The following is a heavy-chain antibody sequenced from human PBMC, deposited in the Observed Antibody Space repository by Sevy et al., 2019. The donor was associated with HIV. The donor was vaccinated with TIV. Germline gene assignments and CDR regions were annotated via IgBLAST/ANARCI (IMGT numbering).Heavy chain of an antibody. V-gene: IGHV5-51*01. CDR2: IYPGDSDT. J-gene: IGHJ3*02. CDR3: ARVTVATTYPIRVHESDI. Sequence: GESLKISCKGSGYRFTNYWLGWVRQMPGKGLEWMGMIYPGDSDTRNSPSFQGQVSISADKSISTACLQWTSLKASDTAMYYCARVTVATTYPIRVHESDIWGQGTMVTVSS. D-gene: IGHD5-12*01. CDR1: GYRFTNYW.